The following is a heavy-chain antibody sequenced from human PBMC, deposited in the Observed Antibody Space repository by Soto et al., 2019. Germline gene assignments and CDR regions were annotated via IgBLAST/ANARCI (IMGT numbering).Heavy chain of an antibody. D-gene: IGHD3-10*01. CDR2: ISGSGAST. CDR3: AKEMYYYGSGSYHGYGMDV. J-gene: IGHJ6*02. CDR1: GFTFSSYA. Sequence: EVQLLESGGGLVQPGGSLRLSCAASGFTFSSYAMSWVRQAPGKGLEWVSAISGSGASTYYADSVKGRFTISRDNSKNTLYLQMNSLRAEDTAVYYCAKEMYYYGSGSYHGYGMDVWGQGTTVTVSS. V-gene: IGHV3-23*01.